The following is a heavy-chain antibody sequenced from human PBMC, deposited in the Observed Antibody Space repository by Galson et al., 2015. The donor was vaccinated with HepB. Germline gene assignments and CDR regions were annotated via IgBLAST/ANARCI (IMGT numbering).Heavy chain of an antibody. CDR3: AKEAPPQQWLVATTFDY. CDR2: ISGSGGST. J-gene: IGHJ4*02. V-gene: IGHV3-23*01. Sequence: SLRLSCAASGFTFSSYAMSWVRQAPGKGLEWVSAISGSGGSTYYADSVKGRFTISRDNSKNTLYLQMNSLRAEDTAVYYCAKEAPPQQWLVATTFDYWGQGTLVTVSS. D-gene: IGHD6-19*01. CDR1: GFTFSSYA.